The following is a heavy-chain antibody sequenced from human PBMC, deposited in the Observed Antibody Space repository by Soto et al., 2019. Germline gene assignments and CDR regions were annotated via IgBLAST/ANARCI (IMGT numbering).Heavy chain of an antibody. CDR2: IDIGGNT. D-gene: IGHD6-25*01. J-gene: IGHJ6*02. CDR3: ARGIAAHYGMDV. Sequence: PGGSLRLSCAASGFSVPDNYMNWVRQAPGKGLEWVSIIDIGGNTYYADSVKDRFTISRDNSRNTLYLHMDSLRAEDTAVYYCARGIAAHYGMDVWGQGTTVTVS. CDR1: GFSVPDNY. V-gene: IGHV3-66*01.